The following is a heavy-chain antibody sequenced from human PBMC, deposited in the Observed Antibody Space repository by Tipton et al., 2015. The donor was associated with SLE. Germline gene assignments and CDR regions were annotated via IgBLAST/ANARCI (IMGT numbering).Heavy chain of an antibody. CDR2: IRSRPFRATT. J-gene: IGHJ4*02. CDR3: TRDREGTY. CDR1: GFKFADFA. V-gene: IGHV3-49*03. D-gene: IGHD3-10*01. Sequence: RSLRLSCATSGFKFADFAVSWFRQAPGKGLEWVGFIRSRPFRATTEYAASVRGRLTISRDDSKSIAYLQMNSLRKEDTAMYYCTRDREGTYWGQGTLVSVSS.